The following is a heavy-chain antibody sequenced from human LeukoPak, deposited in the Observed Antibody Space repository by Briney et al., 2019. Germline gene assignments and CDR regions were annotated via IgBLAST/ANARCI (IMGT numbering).Heavy chain of an antibody. CDR3: AKSKPPREYCSVTTCYAGFGAFDI. CDR2: TSYDGCEK. Sequence: PGGALRLSCAASGFTFSDYWMTWVRQAPGKGLEWVAITSYDGCEKYYADSVKGRFTISRDNSKDTLYLQKNSLRPEDTAIYYCAKSKPPREYCSVTTCYAGFGAFDIWGQGTTVTVFS. D-gene: IGHD2-2*01. V-gene: IGHV3-30*18. CDR1: GFTFSDYW. J-gene: IGHJ3*02.